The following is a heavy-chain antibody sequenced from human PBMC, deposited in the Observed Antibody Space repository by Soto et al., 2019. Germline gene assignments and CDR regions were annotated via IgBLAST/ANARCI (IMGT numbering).Heavy chain of an antibody. Sequence: PSETLSLTCTVSGGSISSGDYYWSWIRQPPGKGLEWIGCIYYSGSTYYNPSLKSRVTISVDTSKNQFSLKLSSVTAADTAVYYCASSTFGGVIVIPRPFDYWGQGTLVTVSS. D-gene: IGHD3-16*02. CDR3: ASSTFGGVIVIPRPFDY. J-gene: IGHJ4*02. CDR2: IYYSGST. CDR1: GGSISSGDYY. V-gene: IGHV4-30-4*01.